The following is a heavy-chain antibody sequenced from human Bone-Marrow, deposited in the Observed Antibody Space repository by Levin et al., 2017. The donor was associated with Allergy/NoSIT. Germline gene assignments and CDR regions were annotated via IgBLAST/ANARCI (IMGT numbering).Heavy chain of an antibody. J-gene: IGHJ2*01. Sequence: GGSLRLSCAASGFTFDDYAMHWVRQAPGKGLEWVSGISWNSGSIGYADSVKGRFTISRDNAKNSLYLQMNSLRAEDTALYYCAKDIYGSGSWYFDLWGRGTLVTVSS. D-gene: IGHD3-10*01. CDR3: AKDIYGSGSWYFDL. V-gene: IGHV3-9*01. CDR2: ISWNSGSI. CDR1: GFTFDDYA.